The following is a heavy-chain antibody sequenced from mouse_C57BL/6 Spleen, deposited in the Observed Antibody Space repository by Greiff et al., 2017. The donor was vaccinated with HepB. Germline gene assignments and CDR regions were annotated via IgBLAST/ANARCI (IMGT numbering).Heavy chain of an antibody. D-gene: IGHD1-1*01. CDR2: IRSKSNNYAT. Sequence: GGGLVQPKGSLKLSCAASGFSFNTYAMNWVRQAPGKGLEWVARIRSKSNNYATYYADSVKDRFTISRDDSESMLYLQMNNLKTEDTAMYYCVRQGNYYVFAYWGQGTLVTVSA. V-gene: IGHV10-1*01. CDR1: GFSFNTYA. CDR3: VRQGNYYVFAY. J-gene: IGHJ3*01.